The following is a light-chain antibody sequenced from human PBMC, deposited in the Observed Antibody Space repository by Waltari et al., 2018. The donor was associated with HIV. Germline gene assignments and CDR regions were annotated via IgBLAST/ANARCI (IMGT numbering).Light chain of an antibody. CDR1: SSNIGAGYD. Sequence: QSVLTQPPSVSGAPGQRVPIPCTGRSSNIGAGYDVHWYQQLPGPAPKPLIYGNSNRPSGVPDRFSGSKSGTSASLAITGLQDADEADYYCQSYDSSLTTWVFGGGTKLTVL. CDR2: GNS. V-gene: IGLV1-40*01. J-gene: IGLJ3*02. CDR3: QSYDSSLTTWV.